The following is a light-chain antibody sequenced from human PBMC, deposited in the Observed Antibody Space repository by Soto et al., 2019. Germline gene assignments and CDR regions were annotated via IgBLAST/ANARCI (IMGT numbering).Light chain of an antibody. J-gene: IGLJ1*01. CDR2: ANN. CDR3: ATWDDSLKTYV. V-gene: IGLV1-44*01. Sequence: QSVLIQPPSASGAPGQKVTISCSGSISNIGSHSVNWYQQLPGAAPKVVVFANNERASGVPDRLSGSKSGTSASLAISGLRSEDEADYYCATWDDSLKTYVFGNGTKLTVL. CDR1: ISNIGSHS.